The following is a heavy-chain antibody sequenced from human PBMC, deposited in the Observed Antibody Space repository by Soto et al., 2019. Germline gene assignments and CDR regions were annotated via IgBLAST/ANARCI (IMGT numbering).Heavy chain of an antibody. CDR2: INAGNGST. D-gene: IGHD1-26*01. V-gene: IGHV1-3*01. CDR3: ASSPELPPFRSFRWFDP. Sequence: ASVKVSCKASGYTFTSYAMHWVRQAPGQRLEWMGWINAGNGSTKYSQKFQGRVTITRDTSASTAYMELSSLGSEDTAVYYCASSPELPPFRSFRWFDPSGQGTLVTVSS. J-gene: IGHJ5*02. CDR1: GYTFTSYA.